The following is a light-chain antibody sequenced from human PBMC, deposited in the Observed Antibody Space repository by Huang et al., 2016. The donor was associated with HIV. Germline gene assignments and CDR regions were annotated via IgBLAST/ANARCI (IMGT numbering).Light chain of an antibody. V-gene: IGKV1-39*01. CDR2: AAS. Sequence: DIQMTQSPSSLSASVGDRFTITCRASQSISSYLNWYQQKPGKAPKLLIYAASSLQSGVPSRFSGRGSGTDFTLTISSLQPEDFATYYCQQSYSTPVFGQGTRLEIK. J-gene: IGKJ5*01. CDR3: QQSYSTPV. CDR1: QSISSY.